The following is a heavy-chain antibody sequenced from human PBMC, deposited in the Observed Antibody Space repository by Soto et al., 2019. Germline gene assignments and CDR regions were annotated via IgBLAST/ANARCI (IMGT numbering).Heavy chain of an antibody. D-gene: IGHD5-12*01. CDR2: IYWDDDK. CDR3: AHSQRGPRDF. Sequence: QITLKESGPTLVRPTQTLTLTCTFSGFSLSTSGVAVTWIRQPPGEALEWLALIYWDDDKRYNTSLKSRLTLXXDTSRDQVVLTMTNMDPLDTATYFCAHSQRGPRDFWGQGILVTVSS. J-gene: IGHJ4*02. V-gene: IGHV2-5*02. CDR1: GFSLSTSGVA.